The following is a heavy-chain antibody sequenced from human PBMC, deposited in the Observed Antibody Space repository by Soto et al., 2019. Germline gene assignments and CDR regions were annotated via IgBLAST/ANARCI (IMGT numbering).Heavy chain of an antibody. J-gene: IGHJ6*02. CDR1: GFTFSSYG. Sequence: GGSLRLSCAASGFTFSSYGMHWVRQAPGKGLEWVAVISYDGSNKYYADSVKGRFTISRDNSKNTLYLQMNSLRAEDTAVYYCAKGHYDSSGYGDYYYYYGMDVWGQGTTVTVSS. CDR2: ISYDGSNK. CDR3: AKGHYDSSGYGDYYYYYGMDV. D-gene: IGHD3-22*01. V-gene: IGHV3-30*18.